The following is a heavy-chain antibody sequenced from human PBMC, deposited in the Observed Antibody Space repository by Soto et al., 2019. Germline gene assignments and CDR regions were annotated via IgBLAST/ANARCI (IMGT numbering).Heavy chain of an antibody. D-gene: IGHD2-2*01. CDR3: AKDMEGPIVVGPAAIKYYYYGMDG. CDR2: ISGSGGST. V-gene: IGHV3-23*01. CDR1: GFTFISYA. Sequence: PGGSLRLSCAASGFTFISYAMSWVLQAPGKGLEWVSAISGSGGSTYYADSVKGRFTISRDNSKNTLYLQMNSLRAEDTAVYYCAKDMEGPIVVGPAAIKYYYYGMDGWGQGTKVTV. J-gene: IGHJ6*02.